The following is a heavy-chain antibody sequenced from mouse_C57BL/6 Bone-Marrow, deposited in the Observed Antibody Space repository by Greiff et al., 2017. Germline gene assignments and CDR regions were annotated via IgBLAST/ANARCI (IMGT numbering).Heavy chain of an antibody. V-gene: IGHV2-5*01. J-gene: IGHJ1*03. Sequence: VQRVESGPGLVQPSQSLSITCTVSGFSLTSYGVHWVRQSPGTGLEWLGVIWRGGSTDYNAAFMSRLSITKDNSKSQVFFKMNSLLADDTAIDYCAKNGRNLYWYFDVWGTGTTVTVSS. CDR1: GFSLTSYG. CDR2: IWRGGST. CDR3: AKNGRNLYWYFDV.